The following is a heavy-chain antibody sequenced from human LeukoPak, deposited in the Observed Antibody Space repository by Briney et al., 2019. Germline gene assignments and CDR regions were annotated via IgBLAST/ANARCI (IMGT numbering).Heavy chain of an antibody. CDR2: AYYRSKWYI. Sequence: SQTLSLTCAIAGDSVSGSPAVWNWIRQSPSRGLEWLGRAYYRSKWYIDYAVSGKVRITITPDTSKIQFSLQLNSVTPEDTAVYYCARGAVRGGTNFDYWGQGTLVTVSS. CDR3: ARGAVRGGTNFDY. V-gene: IGHV6-1*01. J-gene: IGHJ4*02. CDR1: GDSVSGSPAV. D-gene: IGHD3-10*01.